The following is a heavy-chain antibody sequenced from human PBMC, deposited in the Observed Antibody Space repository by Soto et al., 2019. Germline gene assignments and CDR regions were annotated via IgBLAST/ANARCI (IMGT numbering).Heavy chain of an antibody. Sequence: GESLKISCAASGFTFSSYGMHWVRQAPGKGLEWVAVISYDGSNKYYADSVKGRFTISRDNSKNTLYLQMNSLRAEDTAVYYCAKDGGVWFGELDYWGQGTLVTVSS. CDR1: GFTFSSYG. D-gene: IGHD3-10*01. V-gene: IGHV3-30*18. CDR2: ISYDGSNK. CDR3: AKDGGVWFGELDY. J-gene: IGHJ4*02.